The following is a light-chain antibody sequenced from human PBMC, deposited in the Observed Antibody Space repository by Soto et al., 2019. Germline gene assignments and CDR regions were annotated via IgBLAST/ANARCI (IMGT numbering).Light chain of an antibody. CDR2: GAS. Sequence: EIVMTQSPATLSVSPGERATLSCRASPSVSSNLAWYQQKPGQAPRLLIYGASTRATGIPARFSGSGSGTEFTLTISSLQSEDFAVYYCQQYNNWPPLPCGGGTKVEIK. CDR1: PSVSSN. CDR3: QQYNNWPPLP. V-gene: IGKV3D-15*01. J-gene: IGKJ4*01.